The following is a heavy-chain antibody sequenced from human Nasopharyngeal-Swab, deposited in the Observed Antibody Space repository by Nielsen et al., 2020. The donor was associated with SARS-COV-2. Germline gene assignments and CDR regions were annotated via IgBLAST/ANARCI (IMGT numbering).Heavy chain of an antibody. Sequence: ASVKVSCKASGYTFTSYAMHWVRQAPGQRLEWMGWINAGNGNTKYSQKFQGRVTITRDTSASTAYMELSSLRSEDTAVYYCARGIGGIAAPFFDYWSREPWSPSPQ. CDR1: GYTFTSYA. CDR3: ARGIGGIAAPFFDY. CDR2: INAGNGNT. V-gene: IGHV1-3*01. J-gene: IGHJ4*02. D-gene: IGHD6-13*01.